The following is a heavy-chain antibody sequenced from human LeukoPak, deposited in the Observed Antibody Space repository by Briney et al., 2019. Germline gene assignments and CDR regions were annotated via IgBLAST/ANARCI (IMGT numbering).Heavy chain of an antibody. V-gene: IGHV1-46*01. CDR3: ARLIAAAGVDYYYGMDV. J-gene: IGHJ6*02. D-gene: IGHD6-13*01. Sequence: ASVEVSCKASGYTFTSYYMHWVRQAPGQGLEWMGIINPSGGSTSYAQKFQGRVTMTRDTSTSTVYMELSSLRSEDTAVYYCARLIAAAGVDYYYGMDVWGQGTTVTVSS. CDR1: GYTFTSYY. CDR2: INPSGGST.